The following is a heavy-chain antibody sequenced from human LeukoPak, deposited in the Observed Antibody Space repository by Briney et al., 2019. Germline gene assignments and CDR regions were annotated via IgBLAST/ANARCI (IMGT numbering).Heavy chain of an antibody. D-gene: IGHD6-13*01. V-gene: IGHV3-23*01. CDR1: GFTFISYA. Sequence: GGSLRLSCAASGFTFISYAMSWVRQAPGKGLEWVSTISGGSTYYADSVKGRFTISRDNSKSTLYLQMNSLRAEDTALYYCAKEKHSSNWYGGYFDLWGRGTLVTVSS. CDR3: AKEKHSSNWYGGYFDL. CDR2: ISGGST. J-gene: IGHJ2*01.